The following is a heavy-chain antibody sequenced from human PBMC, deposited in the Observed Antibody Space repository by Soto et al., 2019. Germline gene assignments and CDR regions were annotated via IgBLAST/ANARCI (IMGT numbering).Heavy chain of an antibody. J-gene: IGHJ4*02. V-gene: IGHV3-23*01. CDR1: GINFLTYA. D-gene: IGHD3-3*02. CDR2: ISSSGIT. Sequence: DVQLLESGGGLVQPGGSLRFSCAAPGINFLTYAMAWVRQAPGKGLEWVSVISSSGITYYADSVKGRFTISRDISNSTLFLQMNSPRVEDTAVYYCTKMGTSIWYMDYFDYWGRGSLVTVSS. CDR3: TKMGTSIWYMDYFDY.